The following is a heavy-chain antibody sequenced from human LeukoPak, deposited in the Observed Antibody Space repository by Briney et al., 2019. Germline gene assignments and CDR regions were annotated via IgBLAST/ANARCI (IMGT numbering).Heavy chain of an antibody. Sequence: GASVKLSCTASGVTFSSYAISWVRQAPGQGLEWMGGISPIVGTANYAQKFKGRVTISADESTSTAYMELSSLRSEDTAVYYCARPYCSGGSCYSHFHHWGQGTLVTVSS. J-gene: IGHJ1*01. CDR2: ISPIVGTA. CDR3: ARPYCSGGSCYSHFHH. D-gene: IGHD2-15*01. V-gene: IGHV1-69*13. CDR1: GVTFSSYA.